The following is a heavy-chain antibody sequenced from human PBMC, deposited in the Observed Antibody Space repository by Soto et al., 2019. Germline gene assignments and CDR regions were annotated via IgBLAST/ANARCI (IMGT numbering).Heavy chain of an antibody. V-gene: IGHV4-34*01. Sequence: SETLSLTCAVYGGSFSGYYWSWIRQPPGKGLEWIGEINHSGSTNYNPSLKSRVTISVDTSKNQFSLKLSSVTAADTAVYYCATFGGGYGDYYFRALDYWGQGTLVTVSS. CDR1: GGSFSGYY. CDR2: INHSGST. CDR3: ATFGGGYGDYYFRALDY. D-gene: IGHD4-17*01. J-gene: IGHJ4*02.